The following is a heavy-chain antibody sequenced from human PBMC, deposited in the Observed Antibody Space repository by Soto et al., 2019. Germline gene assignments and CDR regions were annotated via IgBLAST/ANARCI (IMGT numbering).Heavy chain of an antibody. CDR2: INHLGSI. J-gene: IGHJ6*03. CDR3: ARGGISHWAYFYYMDV. CDR1: GGSISSSSFY. Sequence: SETLSLTCTVSGGSISSSSFYWSWIRQPPGMALEWIGEINHLGSINYNPSLKSRVTMSVDTSKNQFSLTLNSVTAADTATYYCARGGISHWAYFYYMDVWDRGTTVTVSS. D-gene: IGHD2-21*01. V-gene: IGHV4-39*07.